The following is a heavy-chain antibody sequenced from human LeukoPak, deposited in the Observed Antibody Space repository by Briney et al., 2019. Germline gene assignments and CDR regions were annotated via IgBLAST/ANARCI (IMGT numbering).Heavy chain of an antibody. Sequence: GESLRLSCAASGFTFEDYGMHWARQAPGKGLEWVSFIRGDGGVTYYGDSVKGRFTVSRDNSEDSLYLQMDRLRAEDTAFYYCVKDRPVLSFWGQGTLVTVSS. CDR2: IRGDGGVT. CDR1: GFTFEDYG. D-gene: IGHD4/OR15-4a*01. V-gene: IGHV3-43*02. CDR3: VKDRPVLSF. J-gene: IGHJ4*02.